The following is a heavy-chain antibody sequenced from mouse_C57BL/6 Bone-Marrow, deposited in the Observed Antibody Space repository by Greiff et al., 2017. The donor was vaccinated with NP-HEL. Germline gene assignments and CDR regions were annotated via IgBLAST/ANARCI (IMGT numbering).Heavy chain of an antibody. D-gene: IGHD3-2*02. CDR2: IDPSDSYT. J-gene: IGHJ3*01. CDR3: ARKRGQLRLPWFAY. V-gene: IGHV1-69*01. Sequence: VKVVESGAELVMPGASVKLSCKASGYTFTSYWMHWVKQRPGQGLEWIGEIDPSDSYTNYNQKFKGKSTLTVDKSSSTAYMQLSSLTSEDSAVYYCARKRGQLRLPWFAYWGQGTLVTVSA. CDR1: GYTFTSYW.